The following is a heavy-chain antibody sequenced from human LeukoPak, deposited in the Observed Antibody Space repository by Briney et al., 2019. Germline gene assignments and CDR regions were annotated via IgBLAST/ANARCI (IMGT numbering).Heavy chain of an antibody. CDR1: GDSIRSYY. D-gene: IGHD6-13*01. CDR3: ARDSSRYSSSWYTLDY. V-gene: IGHV4-4*07. J-gene: IGHJ4*02. CDR2: IYTSGST. Sequence: SETLSLTCTVSGDSIRSYYWSWIRQPAGKGLEWIGRIYTSGSTNYKPSLKSRVTMSVDTSKNQFSLNLSSVTAADTAVYYCARDSSRYSSSWYTLDYWGQGTLVTVSS.